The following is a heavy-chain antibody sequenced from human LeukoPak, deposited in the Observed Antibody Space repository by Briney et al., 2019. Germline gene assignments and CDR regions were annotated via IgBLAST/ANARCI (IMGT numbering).Heavy chain of an antibody. J-gene: IGHJ4*02. CDR1: GFTFSSYA. Sequence: GGSLRLSCAASGFTFSSYAMSWVRQAPGKGLEWVSAISGSGGSTYYADSVKGRFTISRDNSKNTLYLQMDSLRAEDTAVYYCARDLRDRTFDYWGQGTLVTVSS. CDR2: ISGSGGST. V-gene: IGHV3-23*01. D-gene: IGHD1-1*01. CDR3: ARDLRDRTFDY.